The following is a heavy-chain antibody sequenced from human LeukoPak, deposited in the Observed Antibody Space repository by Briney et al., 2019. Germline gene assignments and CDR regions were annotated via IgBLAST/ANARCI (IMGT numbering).Heavy chain of an antibody. CDR1: GGSISSGGYY. CDR3: ARAGSSSSSYWFDP. D-gene: IGHD6-6*01. V-gene: IGHV4-31*03. CDR2: IYYSGST. J-gene: IGHJ5*02. Sequence: SETLSLTCTVSGGSISSGGYYWSWIRQHPGKGLEWIGYIYYSGSTYYNPSLKSRVTISVDTSKNQFPLKLSSVTAADTAVYYCARAGSSSSSYWFDPWGQGTLVTVSS.